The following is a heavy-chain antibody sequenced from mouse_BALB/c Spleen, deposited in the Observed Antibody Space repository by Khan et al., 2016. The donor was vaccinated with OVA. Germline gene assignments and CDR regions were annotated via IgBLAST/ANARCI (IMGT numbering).Heavy chain of an antibody. J-gene: IGHJ3*01. CDR1: GFTFIDYG. Sequence: EGELVEAGGGLVQPGGSRKLSCAASGFTFIDYGMAWVRQTPGKGPEWIAFISSVAYCIYYADTVTGRFTISRENAKNTLYLEMSSLRTADTAMFYCVRGRFAYWGQGTLVTVAA. CDR2: ISSVAYCI. V-gene: IGHV5-15*02. CDR3: VRGRFAY.